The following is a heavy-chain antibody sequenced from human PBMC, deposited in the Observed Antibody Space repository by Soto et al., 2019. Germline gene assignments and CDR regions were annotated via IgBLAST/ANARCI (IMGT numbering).Heavy chain of an antibody. D-gene: IGHD3-22*01. J-gene: IGHJ6*02. CDR1: GYTFTSYD. V-gene: IGHV1-8*01. CDR3: ASEVVKVRYYYYYYGMDX. CDR2: TNPNSGNT. Sequence: ASVKVSCKASGYTFTSYDINWVRQATGQGLEWMGLTNPNSGNTGYAQKFQGRVTMTRNTSISTAYMELSSLRSEDTAVYYCASEVVKVRYYYYYYGMDXWGQGTTVTVS.